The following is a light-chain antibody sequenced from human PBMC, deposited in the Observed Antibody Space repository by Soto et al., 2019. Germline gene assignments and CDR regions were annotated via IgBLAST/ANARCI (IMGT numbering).Light chain of an antibody. CDR3: QSYDSSLSGYV. CDR1: SSNIGAGYD. J-gene: IGLJ1*01. CDR2: GNS. Sequence: QSVLTQPPPVSGAPGQRGTISCPGSSSNIGAGYDVHWYQQLPGTAPKLLIYGNSNRPSGVPDRFSGSKSGTSASLAITGLQAEDEADYYCQSYDSSLSGYVFGTGTKVTV. V-gene: IGLV1-40*01.